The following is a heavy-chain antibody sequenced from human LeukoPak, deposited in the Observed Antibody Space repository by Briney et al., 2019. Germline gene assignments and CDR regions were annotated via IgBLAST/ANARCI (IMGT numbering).Heavy chain of an antibody. V-gene: IGHV1-18*01. D-gene: IGHD2-21*01. CDR2: ISGHNGYT. Sequence: ASVKVSCKASGYTFTNYHVTWVRQAPGQGLEWMGWISGHNGYTKYAQKFQGRLTMTTDTSTSTAYMELRSLRSDDTAVYFCARGIGAIAYNWFDPWGQGTLVTVSS. CDR3: ARGIGAIAYNWFDP. CDR1: GYTFTNYH. J-gene: IGHJ5*02.